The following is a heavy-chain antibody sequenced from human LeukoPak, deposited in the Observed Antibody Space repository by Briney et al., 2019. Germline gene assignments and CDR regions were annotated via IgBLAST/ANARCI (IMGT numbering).Heavy chain of an antibody. D-gene: IGHD6-19*01. CDR1: GFTFSSYA. CDR3: ARDRGRQVAGTRGDLDY. CDR2: IWSDGSNK. V-gene: IGHV3-33*08. J-gene: IGHJ4*02. Sequence: GGSLRLSCAASGFTFSSYAMSWVRQAPGKGLEWLAVIWSDGSNKHYADSVKGRFTISRDNSKNTLYLQMDSLRVEDTAVYYCARDRGRQVAGTRGDLDYWGQGTLVTVSS.